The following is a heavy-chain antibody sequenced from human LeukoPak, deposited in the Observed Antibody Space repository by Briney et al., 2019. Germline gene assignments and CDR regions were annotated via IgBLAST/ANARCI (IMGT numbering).Heavy chain of an antibody. CDR2: ISGSGGST. J-gene: IGHJ6*03. Sequence: PGGSLRLSCAASGFTFSSYGMSWVRQAPGKGLEWVSAISGSGGSTYYADSVKGRFTISRDNSKNTLYLQMNSLRAEDTAVYFRAKGSKAVLFTRDHYMDVWGKGTTVTISS. CDR1: GFTFSSYG. V-gene: IGHV3-23*01. CDR3: AKGSKAVLFTRDHYMDV. D-gene: IGHD6-19*01.